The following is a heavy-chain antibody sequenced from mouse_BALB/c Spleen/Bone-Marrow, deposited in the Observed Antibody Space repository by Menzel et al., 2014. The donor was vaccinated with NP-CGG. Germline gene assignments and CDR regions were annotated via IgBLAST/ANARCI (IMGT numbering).Heavy chain of an antibody. Sequence: VQLQQSGAELAKPGASVKMSCKASGYTFTNYWMHWVKQRPGQGQEWIGYINPSTGYTEYNQRFKDKATLTADKSSSTAYMQLSSLTSEDSAVYYCARSPYGHFDYWGQGTTLTVSS. CDR3: ARSPYGHFDY. J-gene: IGHJ2*01. CDR2: INPSTGYT. V-gene: IGHV1-7*01. D-gene: IGHD1-1*02. CDR1: GYTFTNYW.